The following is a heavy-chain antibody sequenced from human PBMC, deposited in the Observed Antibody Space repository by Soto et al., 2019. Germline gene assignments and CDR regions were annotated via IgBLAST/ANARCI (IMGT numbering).Heavy chain of an antibody. CDR1: GGSISSGGYY. Sequence: QVQLQESGPGLVKPSQTLSLTCTVSGGSISSGGYYWSWIRQHPGKGLEWIGYIYYSGSTYYNPSLNSRVTISVDTSKNQFYLKLSSVTAADTAVYYCAREGDYGDYAPDYWGQGTLVTVSS. CDR3: AREGDYGDYAPDY. D-gene: IGHD4-17*01. V-gene: IGHV4-31*03. CDR2: IYYSGST. J-gene: IGHJ4*02.